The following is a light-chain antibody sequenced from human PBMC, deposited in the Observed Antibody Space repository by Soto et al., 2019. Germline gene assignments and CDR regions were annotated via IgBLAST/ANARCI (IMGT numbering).Light chain of an antibody. CDR3: QQYKSYPWR. V-gene: IGKV1-5*03. Sequence: DNHMTQSPSTLSASVGDRVTITCRASQSISSWLAWYQQKPGKAPNLLIYKATSLRSGVPSRFIGSGSGTEFTLTISSLQLDDSATYYCQQYKSYPWRFGQGTK. CDR2: KAT. J-gene: IGKJ1*01. CDR1: QSISSW.